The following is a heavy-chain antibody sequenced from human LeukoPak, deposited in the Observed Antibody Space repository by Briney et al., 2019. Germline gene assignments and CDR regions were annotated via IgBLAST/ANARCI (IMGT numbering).Heavy chain of an antibody. CDR1: GGCISSGANY. V-gene: IGHV4-30-2*01. D-gene: IGHD6-6*01. Sequence: SETLSLTCTVSGGCISSGANYWSWIRQPPGRGLEWIGYISHSESAYYSPSLESRITISVDRSKNQFSLKLKSVTAADSAIYYCARGIAARRALDYWGQGTLVTVSS. J-gene: IGHJ4*02. CDR2: ISHSESA. CDR3: ARGIAARRALDY.